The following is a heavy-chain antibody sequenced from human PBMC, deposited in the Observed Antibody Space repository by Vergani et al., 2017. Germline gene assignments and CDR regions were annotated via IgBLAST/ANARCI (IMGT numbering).Heavy chain of an antibody. J-gene: IGHJ3*02. CDR2: IYPGDSDT. D-gene: IGHD3-22*01. Sequence: EVQLVQSGAEVKKPGESLKISCKGSRYSFTSYWIGWVRQIPGKGLEWMGSIYPGDSDTRYSPSFQGQVTISADKSISTAYLQWSSLKASDTAMYYCARTYYYDSSGSNDAFDIWGQGTMVTVSS. CDR1: RYSFTSYW. V-gene: IGHV5-51*01. CDR3: ARTYYYDSSGSNDAFDI.